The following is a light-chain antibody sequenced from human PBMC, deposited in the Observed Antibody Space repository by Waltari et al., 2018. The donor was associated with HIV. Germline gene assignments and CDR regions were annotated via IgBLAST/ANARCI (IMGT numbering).Light chain of an antibody. J-gene: IGKJ1*01. CDR1: QSVSVY. CDR2: DTS. CDR3: QQRSNWPRGA. V-gene: IGKV3-11*01. Sequence: EIVLTQSPATLSLSPGERATLSCRASQSVSVYLAWYQHKPGQAPRLLIYDTSNRATGIPARFSGSGSGTDFTLTISSLEPEDFAIYYCQQRSNWPRGAFGQGTKVEIK.